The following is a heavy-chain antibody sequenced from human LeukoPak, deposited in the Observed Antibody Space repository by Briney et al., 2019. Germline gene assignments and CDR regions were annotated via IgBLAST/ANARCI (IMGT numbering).Heavy chain of an antibody. Sequence: SETLSLTCTVSGGSISSSSYYWGWIRQPPGKGLEWIGEINHSGSTNYNPSLKSRVTISVDTSKNQFSLKLSSVTAADTAVYYCARGLPSITMVRGVIIGPHQFDPWGQGTLVTVSS. D-gene: IGHD3-10*01. CDR2: INHSGST. V-gene: IGHV4-39*07. J-gene: IGHJ5*02. CDR3: ARGLPSITMVRGVIIGPHQFDP. CDR1: GGSISSSSYY.